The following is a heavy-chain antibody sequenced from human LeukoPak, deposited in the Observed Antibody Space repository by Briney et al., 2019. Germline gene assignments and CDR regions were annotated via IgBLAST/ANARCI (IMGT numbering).Heavy chain of an antibody. CDR3: ARVRPHPIIDV. V-gene: IGHV3-53*01. CDR1: GFTVSNNY. CDR2: IYTGVST. J-gene: IGHJ6*03. Sequence: GGSLRLPCAASGFTVSNNYMSWVRQAPGKGLEWVSVIYTGVSTYYADSVKGRFAISRDNPKNTLYLQMNSLRAEDTGVYYCARVRPHPIIDVWGKGTTVTVSS. D-gene: IGHD6-6*01.